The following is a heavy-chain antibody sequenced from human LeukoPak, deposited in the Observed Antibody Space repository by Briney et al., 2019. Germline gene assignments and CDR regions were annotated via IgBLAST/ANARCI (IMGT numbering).Heavy chain of an antibody. CDR3: ARPYYDILTGYRHDY. CDR1: GFTFSIYS. D-gene: IGHD3-9*01. CDR2: IYSGGST. Sequence: PGGSLRLSCAASGFTFSIYSVTWVRQAPGKGLEWVSVIYSGGSTYYADSVKGRFTISRDNSKNTLYLQMNSLRAEDTAVYYCARPYYDILTGYRHDYWGQGTLVTVSS. V-gene: IGHV3-53*01. J-gene: IGHJ4*02.